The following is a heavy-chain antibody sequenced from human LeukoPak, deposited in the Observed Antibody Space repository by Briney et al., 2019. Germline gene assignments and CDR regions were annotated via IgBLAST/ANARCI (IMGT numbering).Heavy chain of an antibody. Sequence: PSETLSLTCTVSGGSISSYYWSWIRQPPGKGLEWIGHIYYTGSTSYNPSLKSRVTISVDMSRNHFSLTLSSVTAADTAVYCCARRPVGAIRGPSDAFDIWGQGTMVTVSS. J-gene: IGHJ3*02. CDR2: IYYTGST. CDR3: ARRPVGAIRGPSDAFDI. CDR1: GGSISSYY. D-gene: IGHD1-26*01. V-gene: IGHV4-59*08.